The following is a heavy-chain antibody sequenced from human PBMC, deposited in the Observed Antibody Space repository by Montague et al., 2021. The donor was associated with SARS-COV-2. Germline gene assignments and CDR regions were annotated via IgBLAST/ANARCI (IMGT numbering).Heavy chain of an antibody. CDR1: GFTFSSYE. V-gene: IGHV3-48*03. D-gene: IGHD2-2*01. J-gene: IGHJ4*02. CDR2: ISSSGGTM. Sequence: SLRLSCAASGFTFSSYEMNLFRQAPGKGLEWVSYISSSGGTMFYSDSVKGRFSISRDNAKNSLYLQMNSLRVEDTAVYYCARRYCSSTSCTNDYWGQGTLVTVSS. CDR3: ARRYCSSTSCTNDY.